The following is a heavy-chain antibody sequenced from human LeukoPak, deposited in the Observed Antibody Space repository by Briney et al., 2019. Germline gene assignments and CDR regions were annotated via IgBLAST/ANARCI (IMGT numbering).Heavy chain of an antibody. CDR3: AREISPGPAAMPGGNWFDP. V-gene: IGHV3-48*03. D-gene: IGHD2-2*01. J-gene: IGHJ5*02. CDR1: GFTFSSYE. Sequence: GGSLRLSCAASGFTFSSYEMNWVRQAPGKGLEWVSYISSSGSTIYYADSGKGRFTISRDNAKNSLYLQMNSLRAEDTAVYYCAREISPGPAAMPGGNWFDPWGQGTLVTVSS. CDR2: ISSSGSTI.